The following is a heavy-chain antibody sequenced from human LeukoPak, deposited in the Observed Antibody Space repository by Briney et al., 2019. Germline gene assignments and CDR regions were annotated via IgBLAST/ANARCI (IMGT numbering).Heavy chain of an antibody. CDR3: AREGPNYDILTGYKYYYYGMDV. J-gene: IGHJ6*02. CDR2: IYYSGST. CDR1: GGAITGYY. D-gene: IGHD3-9*01. Sequence: SETLSLTCTVSGGAITGYYWSWIRQPPGKGLEWTGYIYYSGSTNYNPSLKSRVTISVDTSKNQFSLKLSSVTAADTAVYYCAREGPNYDILTGYKYYYYGMDVWGQGTTVTVSS. V-gene: IGHV4-59*01.